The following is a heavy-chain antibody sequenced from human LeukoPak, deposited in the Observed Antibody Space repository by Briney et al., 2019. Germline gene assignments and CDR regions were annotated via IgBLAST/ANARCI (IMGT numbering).Heavy chain of an antibody. D-gene: IGHD6-13*01. V-gene: IGHV4-38-2*02. CDR1: GYSISSGYY. CDR3: AREIQAAAAGAYYYYYYYMDV. Sequence: SETLSLTCTVSGYSISSGYYWGWIRQPPGKGLEWIGSIYHSGSTYYNPSLKSRVTISVDTSKNQFSLKLSSVTAADTAVYYCAREIQAAAAGAYYYYYYYMDVWGKGTTVTVSS. J-gene: IGHJ6*03. CDR2: IYHSGST.